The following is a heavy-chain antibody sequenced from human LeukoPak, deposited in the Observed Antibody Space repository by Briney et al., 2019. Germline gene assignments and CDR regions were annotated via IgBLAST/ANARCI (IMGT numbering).Heavy chain of an antibody. Sequence: PGGSLRLSCAASGFTFSSYWMSWVRQAPGKGLEWIGYIYYSGSTNYNPSLKSRVTISVDTSKNQFSLKLSSVTAADTAVYYCARHWGSGWYSFLHWGQGTLVTVSS. CDR2: IYYSGST. CDR1: GFTFSSYW. CDR3: ARHWGSGWYSFLH. V-gene: IGHV4-59*08. D-gene: IGHD6-19*01. J-gene: IGHJ1*01.